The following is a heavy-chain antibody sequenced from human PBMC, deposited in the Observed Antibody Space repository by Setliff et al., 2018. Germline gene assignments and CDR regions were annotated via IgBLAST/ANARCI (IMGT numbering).Heavy chain of an antibody. J-gene: IGHJ3*01. CDR2: IYPGDSDT. D-gene: IGHD2-2*01. V-gene: IGHV5-51*01. Sequence: GESLKISCKASGYIFTNYWIGWVRQMPGKGLEWMGVIYPGDSDTRYSPSFQGQVTISADKSSNTAYLQWSSLKASDTAIYYCTRHEDRNKCTSSSCYRENDAFDVWGQGAVVTVSS. CDR3: TRHEDRNKCTSSSCYRENDAFDV. CDR1: GYIFTNYW.